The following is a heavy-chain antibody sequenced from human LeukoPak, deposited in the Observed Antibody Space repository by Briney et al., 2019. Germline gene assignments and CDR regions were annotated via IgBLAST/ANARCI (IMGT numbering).Heavy chain of an antibody. CDR1: GFPFSDYE. D-gene: IGHD2-21*02. CDR3: ARESMDTGGDCSIDY. V-gene: IGHV3-48*03. CDR2: ISGGGSTY. J-gene: IGHJ4*02. Sequence: PGESLRLSCAASGFPFSDYELNWVRQAPGKGLEWLSWISGGGSTYYNADSVGGRFTISRDNARNSLYLQMDSLRSEDTAIYYCARESMDTGGDCSIDYWGQGTLVTVSS.